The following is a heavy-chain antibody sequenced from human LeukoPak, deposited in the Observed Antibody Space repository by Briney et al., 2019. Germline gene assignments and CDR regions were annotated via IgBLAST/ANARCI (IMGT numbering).Heavy chain of an antibody. V-gene: IGHV3-48*04. D-gene: IGHD2-2*01. CDR2: ISSGSATI. Sequence: GGSLRLSCAASGFSFSSYSMNWVRQAPGKGLEWVSYISSGSATIYYADSVKGRFTISRDNAKNSLYLQMNSLRAEDTAVYYCARGYQLKSAFDIWGRGTMVTVSS. J-gene: IGHJ3*02. CDR3: ARGYQLKSAFDI. CDR1: GFSFSSYS.